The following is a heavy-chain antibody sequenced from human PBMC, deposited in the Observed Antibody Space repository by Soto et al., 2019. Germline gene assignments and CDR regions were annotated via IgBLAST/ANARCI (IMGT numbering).Heavy chain of an antibody. J-gene: IGHJ3*02. CDR1: GGTFSSYA. D-gene: IGHD3-3*01. CDR2: IIPIFGTA. Sequence: ASVKVSCKASGGTFSSYAISWVRQAPGQGLEWMGGIIPIFGTANYAQKFQGRVTITADESTGTAYMELSSLRSEDTAVYYCARDAPITIFGVVITYDAFDIWGQGTMVTVSS. V-gene: IGHV1-69*13. CDR3: ARDAPITIFGVVITYDAFDI.